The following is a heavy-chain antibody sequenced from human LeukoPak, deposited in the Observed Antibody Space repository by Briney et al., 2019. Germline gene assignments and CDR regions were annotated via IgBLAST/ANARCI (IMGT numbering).Heavy chain of an antibody. V-gene: IGHV4-59*01. CDR1: GGSISSYY. CDR2: IYYSGST. J-gene: IGHJ5*02. D-gene: IGHD5-12*01. CDR3: ARESIVARSVWFDP. Sequence: PSETLSLTCTVSGGSISSYYWSWIRQPPGKGLEWIGYIYYSGSTNYNPSLKSRVTISVDTSKNQFSLKLSSVTAADTAVYYCARESIVARSVWFDPWGQGTLVTVCS.